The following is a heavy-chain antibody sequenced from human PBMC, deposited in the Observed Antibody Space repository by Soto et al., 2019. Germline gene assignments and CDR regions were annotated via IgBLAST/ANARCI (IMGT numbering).Heavy chain of an antibody. Sequence: QVQLVQSGAEVRKPGASVKVSCEASGYTFTSYDIYWVRQATGQGLEWMGWMNPNTGNSAYAHKFQGRVTMTSDTSISTAHMELSSLRSEDTVVYYCARRAETNGWNGFGADKYYFDFWGQGTLVTVSS. CDR2: MNPNTGNS. CDR3: ARRAETNGWNGFGADKYYFDF. D-gene: IGHD1-1*01. J-gene: IGHJ4*02. V-gene: IGHV1-8*01. CDR1: GYTFTSYD.